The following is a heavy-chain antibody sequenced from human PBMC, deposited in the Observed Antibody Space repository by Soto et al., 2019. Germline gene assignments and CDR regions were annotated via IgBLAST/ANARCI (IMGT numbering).Heavy chain of an antibody. J-gene: IGHJ4*02. CDR2: VYQTVSA. D-gene: IGHD3-9*01. CDR3: ASDPVAVTGSFIDF. Sequence: PSETLSLTCAVSGYSISSGFYWAWIRQTPGKGLEWIGSVYQTVSASYNPSLQSRVTISVDIAKNHFSLELKSVTAADTAVYYCASDPVAVTGSFIDFWGQGTQVTVSS. CDR1: GYSISSGFY. V-gene: IGHV4-38-2*01.